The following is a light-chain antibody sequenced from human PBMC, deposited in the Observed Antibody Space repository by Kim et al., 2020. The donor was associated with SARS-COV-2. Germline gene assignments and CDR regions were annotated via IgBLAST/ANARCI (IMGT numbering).Light chain of an antibody. CDR1: SLRRYY. V-gene: IGLV3-19*01. J-gene: IGLJ3*02. CDR3: NSRDSSGNHWV. Sequence: SSELTQDPAVSVDLGQTVRITCQGDSLRRYYASWYQQKPGQAPVLVIYGKNNRPSGIPDRFSGSSSGNTASLTITGAQAEDEADYYCNSRDSSGNHWVFG. CDR2: GKN.